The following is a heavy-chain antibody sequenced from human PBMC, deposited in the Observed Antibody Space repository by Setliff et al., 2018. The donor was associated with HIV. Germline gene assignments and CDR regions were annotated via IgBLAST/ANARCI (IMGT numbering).Heavy chain of an antibody. CDR3: ARQSGYTRGWDIFGLVAGSFDI. CDR2: IYYVRNT. CDR1: DGSISSSSYY. J-gene: IGHJ3*02. D-gene: IGHD3-3*01. V-gene: IGHV4-39*01. Sequence: PSETLSLTCNVSDGSISSSSYYWAWIRQPPGKGLEWIGTIYYVRNTYYRPSLKSRVTVSIDTSKNQFSLSLNSVTAADTAVYYCARQSGYTRGWDIFGLVAGSFDIWGQGTMVTVSS.